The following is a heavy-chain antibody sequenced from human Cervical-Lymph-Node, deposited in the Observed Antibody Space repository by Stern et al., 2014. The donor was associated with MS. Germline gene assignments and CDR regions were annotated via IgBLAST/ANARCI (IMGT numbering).Heavy chain of an antibody. Sequence: QVQLQESGPGLVKPSGTLTLTCAVSGGSISSSNWWSWVRQPPGKGLERIGEIYHSGSTKYNPSPKSRVTISGDKSKNQFSLKLSSVTAADTALYYCARDARGGSYYETWGQGTLVTVSS. CDR1: GGSISSSNW. CDR3: ARDARGGSYYET. V-gene: IGHV4-4*02. D-gene: IGHD1-26*01. CDR2: IYHSGST. J-gene: IGHJ4*02.